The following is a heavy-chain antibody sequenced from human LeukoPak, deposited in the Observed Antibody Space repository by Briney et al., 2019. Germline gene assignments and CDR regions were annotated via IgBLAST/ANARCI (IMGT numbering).Heavy chain of an antibody. CDR3: ARVRGDYGGTSDY. CDR1: GFSFSSYW. CDR2: IKQDGIEK. D-gene: IGHD4-17*01. V-gene: IGHV3-7*05. Sequence: PGGSLRLSCAASGFSFSSYWMTWVRQAPGKGLEWVADIKQDGIEKYYVNSVKGRFTISRDNAKNSLELQMNSLRVEDTAVYYCARVRGDYGGTSDYWGQGSLVTVSS. J-gene: IGHJ4*02.